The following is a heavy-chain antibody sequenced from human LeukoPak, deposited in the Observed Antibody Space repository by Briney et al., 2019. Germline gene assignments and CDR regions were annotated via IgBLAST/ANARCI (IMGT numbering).Heavy chain of an antibody. J-gene: IGHJ6*03. CDR1: GGSISSYY. D-gene: IGHD6-13*01. CDR3: ARDTAGTLGIDYYYYMDV. V-gene: IGHV4-59*01. CDR2: IYYSGST. Sequence: SETLSLTCTVSGGSISSYYWSWIRQPPGKGLEWIGYIYYSGSTNYNPSLKSRVTISVDTSKNQFSLKLSSVTAADTAVYYCARDTAGTLGIDYYYYMDVWGKGTTVTVSS.